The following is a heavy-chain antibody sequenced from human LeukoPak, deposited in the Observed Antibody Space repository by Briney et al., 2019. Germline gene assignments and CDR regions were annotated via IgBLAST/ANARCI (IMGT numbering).Heavy chain of an antibody. V-gene: IGHV4-59*01. Sequence: SETLSLTCTVSGGSISSCYWSWIRQPPGEGLEWIGYIYYSGSTNYNPSLKSRVTISVDTSKNQFSLKLSSVTAADTAVYYCARSDTYYYDSSGLDYWGQGTLVTVSS. CDR1: GGSISSCY. D-gene: IGHD3-22*01. J-gene: IGHJ4*02. CDR3: ARSDTYYYDSSGLDY. CDR2: IYYSGST.